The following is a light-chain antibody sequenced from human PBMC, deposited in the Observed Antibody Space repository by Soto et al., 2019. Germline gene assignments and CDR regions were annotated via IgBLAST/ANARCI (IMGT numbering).Light chain of an antibody. CDR3: MQALHTPWT. CDR1: QSLLHSNGYNY. V-gene: IGKV2-28*01. CDR2: LGS. J-gene: IGKJ1*01. Sequence: VMTQSPISLPVTPGEPASISCRSSQSLLHSNGYNYLAWYLKKPGQSPQLLIYLGSNRASGVPDRFSGSGAGKDFTLKISRVEAEEVGVYYCMQALHTPWTFGQGNKVEIK.